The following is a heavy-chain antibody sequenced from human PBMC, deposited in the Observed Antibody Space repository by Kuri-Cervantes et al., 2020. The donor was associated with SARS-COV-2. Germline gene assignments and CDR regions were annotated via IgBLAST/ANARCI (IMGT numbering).Heavy chain of an antibody. V-gene: IGHV3-48*01. Sequence: GESLKISCAASGFTFSSYAMNWVRQAPGKGLEWVSYISSSSSTIYYADSVKGRFTISRDNSKNTLYLQMNSLRAEDTAVYYCAKVDYWGQGTLVTVSS. CDR2: ISSSSSTI. J-gene: IGHJ4*02. CDR1: GFTFSSYA. CDR3: AKVDY.